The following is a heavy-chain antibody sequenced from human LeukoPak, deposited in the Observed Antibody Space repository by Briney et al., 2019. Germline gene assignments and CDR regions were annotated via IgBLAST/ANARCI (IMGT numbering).Heavy chain of an antibody. J-gene: IGHJ5*02. Sequence: SETLSLTCAVYGGSFSGYYWSWIRQPPGKGLEWIGEINHSGSTNYNPSLKSRVTISVDTSKNQFSLKLSSVTAADTAVYYCARCLLGYCSGGSCYSDWFDPWGQGTLVTVSS. CDR3: ARCLLGYCSGGSCYSDWFDP. CDR2: INHSGST. V-gene: IGHV4-34*01. CDR1: GGSFSGYY. D-gene: IGHD2-15*01.